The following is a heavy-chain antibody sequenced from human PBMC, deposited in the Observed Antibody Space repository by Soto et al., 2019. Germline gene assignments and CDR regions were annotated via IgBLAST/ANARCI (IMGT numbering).Heavy chain of an antibody. CDR3: ARDIEYYFDY. CDR1: GFTFSSYA. CDR2: ISYDGSNK. J-gene: IGHJ4*02. V-gene: IGHV3-30-3*01. Sequence: QVQLVESGGGVVQPGRSLRLSCAASGFTFSSYAMHWVRQAPGKGLEWVAVISYDGSNKYYADSVKGRFTISRDNSKNTLHLQMNSLRAEDTAVYYCARDIEYYFDYWGQGTLVTVSS. D-gene: IGHD1-26*01.